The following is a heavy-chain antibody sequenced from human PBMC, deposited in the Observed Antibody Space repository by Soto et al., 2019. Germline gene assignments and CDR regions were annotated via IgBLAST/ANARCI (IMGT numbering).Heavy chain of an antibody. CDR1: GYTFSDHY. CDR2: IKPNSGDT. D-gene: IGHD6-13*01. CDR3: VRTLAAIGTAVDTFDL. V-gene: IGHV1-2*02. J-gene: IGHJ3*01. Sequence: GASVKGSWKACGYTFSDHYIHWIRQAPGQGLAWMGWIKPNSGDTKYGQEFHGRVTMTRDTSISTAYMEVTRLTSDDTAVYYCVRTLAAIGTAVDTFDLWGQATLVTVSS.